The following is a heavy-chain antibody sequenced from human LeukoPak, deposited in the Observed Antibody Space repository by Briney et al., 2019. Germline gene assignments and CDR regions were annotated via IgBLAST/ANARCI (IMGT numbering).Heavy chain of an antibody. CDR2: IYYSGST. J-gene: IGHJ4*02. D-gene: IGHD2-2*01. CDR1: VGSISSSSYY. CDR3: ARHLVSYFDY. V-gene: IGHV4-39*01. Sequence: SETLSLTCTVSVGSISSSSYYWGWIRQPPGNGLEWVGSIYYSGSTYYNPSLKSRVTISVDTSKNQFSLKLSSVTAADTAVYYCARHLVSYFDYWGQGTLVTVSS.